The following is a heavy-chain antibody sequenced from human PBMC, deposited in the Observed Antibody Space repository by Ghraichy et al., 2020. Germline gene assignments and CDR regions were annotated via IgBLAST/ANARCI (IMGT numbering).Heavy chain of an antibody. V-gene: IGHV3-30*18. D-gene: IGHD6-19*01. Sequence: GESLNISCAASGFTFSSYGMHWVRQAPGKGLEWVAVISYDGSNKYYADSVKGRFTFSRDNSKNTLYLQMNSLRAEDTAVYYCAKDGHYSSGWYYFDNWGQGTLVTVSS. CDR2: ISYDGSNK. J-gene: IGHJ4*02. CDR1: GFTFSSYG. CDR3: AKDGHYSSGWYYFDN.